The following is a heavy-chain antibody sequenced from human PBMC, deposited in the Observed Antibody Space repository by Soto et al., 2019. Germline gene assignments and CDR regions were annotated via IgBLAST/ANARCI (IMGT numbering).Heavy chain of an antibody. CDR2: IKQDGSDT. D-gene: IGHD1-20*01. V-gene: IGHV3-7*01. Sequence: EVQLVESGGGLLQPGGSLRLYCAGSGFTFSGFWMNWVRQAPGKGLEWVANIKQDGSDTHYADSVKGRFTISRDNAKKPMSRQFISVRAEDKAIYNCVITSTAFGIGGQGTRFTVSS. CDR1: GFTFSGFW. CDR3: VITSTAFGI. J-gene: IGHJ3*02.